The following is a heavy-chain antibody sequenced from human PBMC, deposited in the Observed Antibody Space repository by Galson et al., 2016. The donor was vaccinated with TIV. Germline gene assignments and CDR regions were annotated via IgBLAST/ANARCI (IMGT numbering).Heavy chain of an antibody. D-gene: IGHD6-19*01. CDR3: AKENRGLAGSY. CDR1: GFTFNSYW. Sequence: SLRLSCAASGFTFNSYWMSWLRQASGKGLEWVANIKQDGTEKYYVDSVKGRFTVSRDNAKNSLYLQMNSLSAEDTAVYYCAKENRGLAGSYCGQGTLVTVSS. V-gene: IGHV3-7*01. J-gene: IGHJ4*02. CDR2: IKQDGTEK.